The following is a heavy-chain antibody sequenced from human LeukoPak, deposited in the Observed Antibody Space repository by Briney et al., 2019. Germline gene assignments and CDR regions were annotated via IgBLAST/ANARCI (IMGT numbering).Heavy chain of an antibody. CDR3: ARLTSGYCSSTSCYHPDY. J-gene: IGHJ4*02. CDR1: GFTFSSYS. CDR2: ISSSSRYI. V-gene: IGHV3-21*01. Sequence: GGSLRLSCAASGFTFSSYSMIWVRQAPGEGLEWVSSISSSSRYIYYAVSVKGPFTISRDNAKNSLYLQMNSLRAEETAVYYCARLTSGYCSSTSCYHPDYWGQGTLVTVSS. D-gene: IGHD2-2*01.